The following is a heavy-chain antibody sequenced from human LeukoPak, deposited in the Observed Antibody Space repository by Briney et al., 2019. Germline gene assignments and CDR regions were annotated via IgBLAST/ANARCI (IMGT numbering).Heavy chain of an antibody. V-gene: IGHV3-21*01. CDR1: GFTFSSYS. CDR2: ISSSSSYI. Sequence: PGGSLRLSCAASGFTFSSYSMNWVRQAPGKGLEWVSSISSSSSYIYYADSVKGRFTISRDNAKNSLYLQMNSLRAEGTAVYYCASNPPAAESYWGQGTLVTVSS. D-gene: IGHD6-13*01. J-gene: IGHJ4*02. CDR3: ASNPPAAESY.